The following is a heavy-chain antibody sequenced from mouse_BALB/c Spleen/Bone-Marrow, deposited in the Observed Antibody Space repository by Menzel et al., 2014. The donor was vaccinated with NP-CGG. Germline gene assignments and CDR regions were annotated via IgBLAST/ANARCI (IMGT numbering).Heavy chain of an antibody. V-gene: IGHV2-9-2*01. J-gene: IGHJ4*01. CDR1: GFSLTSYD. Sequence: QVQLQQSGPGLVAPSQSLYITCTVSGFSLTSYDISWIRQPPGTGLEWLGVIWTGGGTNYNSDFMSRLSISKDNSKSQVFLKMNSLQTDDTSIYYCVRDRGVTRTMDYWGQGTPVTVSA. CDR3: VRDRGVTRTMDY. D-gene: IGHD2-2*01. CDR2: IWTGGGT.